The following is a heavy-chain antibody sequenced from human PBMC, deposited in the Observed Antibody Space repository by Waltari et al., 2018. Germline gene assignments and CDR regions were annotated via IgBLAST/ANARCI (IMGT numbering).Heavy chain of an antibody. V-gene: IGHV3-74*01. CDR2: INSDGSST. Sequence: EEQLVESGGGLAQPGESLRLSCAASGFTFSRYWMDCVRQAPGRGLVWVSRINSDGSSTTYADSVKGRFTISRDNGKNTLYVQMNRLRAEDTAVYYCARVATKTYSSPVPGRPYYYGMDVWGQGTTVTVSS. CDR1: GFTFSRYW. CDR3: ARVATKTYSSPVPGRPYYYGMDV. D-gene: IGHD3-22*01. J-gene: IGHJ6*02.